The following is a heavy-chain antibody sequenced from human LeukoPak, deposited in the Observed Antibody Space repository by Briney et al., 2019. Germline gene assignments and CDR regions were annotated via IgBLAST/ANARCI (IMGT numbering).Heavy chain of an antibody. J-gene: IGHJ4*02. CDR1: GFTFSDYY. V-gene: IGHV3-11*04. CDR2: ISRGSTTI. CDR3: ARDGVEYGSGGFYFDY. D-gene: IGHD3-10*01. Sequence: GGSLRLSCAASGFTFSDYYMSWIRQAPGKGLEWVSSISRGSTTIYYADSVKGRFTISRDNAKNSLYLQMNSLRAEDTAVYYCARDGVEYGSGGFYFDYWGQGTLVTVSS.